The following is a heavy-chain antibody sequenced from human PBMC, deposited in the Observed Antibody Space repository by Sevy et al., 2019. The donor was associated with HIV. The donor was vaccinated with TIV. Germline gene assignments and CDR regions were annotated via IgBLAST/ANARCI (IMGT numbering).Heavy chain of an antibody. CDR2: IYSGGSI. CDR3: ARGSGGYDAGYFDY. D-gene: IGHD5-12*01. J-gene: IGHJ4*02. CDR1: GFTVSSNY. Sequence: GGSLRLSCAASGFTVSSNYMSWVRQAPGKGLEWVSIIYSGGSIYYADSVKGRFTISRDNSKNTLYLQMNSLRAEDTAMYYCARGSGGYDAGYFDYWGQGTLVTVSS. V-gene: IGHV3-53*01.